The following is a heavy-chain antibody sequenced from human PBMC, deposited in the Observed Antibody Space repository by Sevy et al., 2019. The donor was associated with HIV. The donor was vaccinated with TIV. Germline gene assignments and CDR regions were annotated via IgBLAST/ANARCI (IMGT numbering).Heavy chain of an antibody. D-gene: IGHD3-3*01. CDR3: ARGIYDFWSGSTSSFDI. J-gene: IGHJ3*02. CDR2: INHSGST. CDR1: GGSFSGYY. Sequence: AESLSLTCAVYGGSFSGYYWSWIRQPPGKGLEWIGEINHSGSTNYNPSLKSRVTISVDTSKNQFSLKLSLVTAADTAVYYCARGIYDFWSGSTSSFDIWGQGTMVIVSS. V-gene: IGHV4-34*01.